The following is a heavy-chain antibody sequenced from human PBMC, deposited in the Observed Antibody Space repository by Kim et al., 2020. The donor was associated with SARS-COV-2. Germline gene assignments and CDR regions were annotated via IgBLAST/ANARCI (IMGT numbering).Heavy chain of an antibody. J-gene: IGHJ6*02. V-gene: IGHV5-51*01. Sequence: GESLKISCKGSGYSFTSYWIGWVRQMPGKGLEWMGIIYPGDSDTRYSPSFQGQVTISADKSISTAYLQWSSLKASDTAMYYCARRGDSSGGGGYYYGMDVWGQGTTVTVSS. CDR1: GYSFTSYW. CDR2: IYPGDSDT. D-gene: IGHD3-22*01. CDR3: ARRGDSSGGGGYYYGMDV.